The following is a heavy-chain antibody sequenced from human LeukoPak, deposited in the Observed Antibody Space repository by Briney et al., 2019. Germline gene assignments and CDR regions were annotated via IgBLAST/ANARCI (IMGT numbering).Heavy chain of an antibody. CDR3: ARPSSSWYKYYFDY. CDR1: GYTITGYY. J-gene: IGHJ4*02. CDR2: INPNSGGT. V-gene: IGHV1-2*02. Sequence: ASVKVSCKASGYTITGYYMHWVRQAPGQGLEWMGWINPNSGGTNYAQKFQGRVTMTRDTSISTAYMELSRLRSDDTAVYYCARPSSSWYKYYFDYWGQGTLVTVSS. D-gene: IGHD6-13*01.